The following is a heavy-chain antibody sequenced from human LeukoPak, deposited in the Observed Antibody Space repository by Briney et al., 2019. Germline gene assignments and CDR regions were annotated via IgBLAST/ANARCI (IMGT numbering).Heavy chain of an antibody. CDR1: GGSISSYY. D-gene: IGHD3-10*01. CDR2: IYYTGST. CDR3: AGENFYGSGRDFDP. J-gene: IGHJ5*02. Sequence: PSETLSLTCSVSGGSISSYYRTWIRQPPGKGLEWIGYIYYTGSTNYNPSLKSRVTISIDTSRNQFSLKLSSVTAADTAVYYCAGENFYGSGRDFDPWGQGTLVTVSS. V-gene: IGHV4-59*12.